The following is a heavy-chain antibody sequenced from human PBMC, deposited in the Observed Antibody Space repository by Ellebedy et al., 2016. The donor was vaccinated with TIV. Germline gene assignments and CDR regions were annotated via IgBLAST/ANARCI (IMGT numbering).Heavy chain of an antibody. D-gene: IGHD3-10*01. V-gene: IGHV1-8*01. J-gene: IGHJ4*02. CDR1: VYTFTNFD. CDR3: TTGGTKGEDN. Sequence: AASVTVSCKASVYTFTNFDINWVRQASGHGLEWRGWMNPKTGDTVYSQKFQGRLTMTTNTPIPTGYMELTDLTSEDTAVYYCTTGGTKGEDNWGQGTLVIVSS. CDR2: MNPKTGDT.